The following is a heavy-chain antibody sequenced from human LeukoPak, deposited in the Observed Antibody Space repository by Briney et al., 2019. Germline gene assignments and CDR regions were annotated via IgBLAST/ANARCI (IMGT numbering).Heavy chain of an antibody. D-gene: IGHD6-19*01. J-gene: IGHJ5*02. CDR2: INHSGST. Sequence: PSETLSLTCAVYGGSFSGYYWSWIRQPPGKGLEWIGEINHSGSTNYNPSLKSRVTISVDTSKNQFSLKLSSVTAADTAVYYRARESVAGTQNWFDPWGQGTLVTVSS. V-gene: IGHV4-34*01. CDR3: ARESVAGTQNWFDP. CDR1: GGSFSGYY.